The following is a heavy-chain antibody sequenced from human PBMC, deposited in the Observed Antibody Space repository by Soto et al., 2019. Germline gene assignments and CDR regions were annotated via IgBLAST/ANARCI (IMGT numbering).Heavy chain of an antibody. CDR3: TTDSHFSARLVRFDL. D-gene: IGHD3-3*02. J-gene: IGHJ4*01. V-gene: IGHV3-15*07. CDR2: IKSKTDGGTT. Sequence: GGSLRLSCAASGFTFSSYAMHWVRQAPGKGLEWVGRIKSKTDGGTTDFAAFVQGRFAISRDDSQDTMFLQMNSLKSEDTAVYYCTTDSHFSARLVRFDLWGRGTLVTVSS. CDR1: GFTFSSYA.